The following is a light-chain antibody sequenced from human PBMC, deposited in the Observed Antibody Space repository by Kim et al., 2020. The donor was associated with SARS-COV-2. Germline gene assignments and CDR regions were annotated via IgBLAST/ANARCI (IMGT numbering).Light chain of an antibody. J-gene: IGKJ4*01. CDR2: DAS. Sequence: DIQMTQSPSSLTAYVGDRVTITCQASRDISNNLNWYQQKPGKAPKVLIYDASNVHTGVSSRFSGSGSGTDFTFTITSLQPEDVATYYCQQFDNLSLTFGGGTKVDIK. CDR3: QQFDNLSLT. V-gene: IGKV1-33*01. CDR1: RDISNN.